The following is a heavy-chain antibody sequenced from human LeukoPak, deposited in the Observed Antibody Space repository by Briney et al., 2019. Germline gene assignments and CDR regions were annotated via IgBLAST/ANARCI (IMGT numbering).Heavy chain of an antibody. Sequence: PSETLSLTCSVSGGSISSSTYYWGWIRQPPGKGLEWIGSIYYSGTTSYNPSLKSRVTISVDTSKNQFSLRLSSVTAADTAVYYCARAYSYGPWVPFDPWGQGTLVTVSS. J-gene: IGHJ5*02. D-gene: IGHD5-18*01. CDR3: ARAYSYGPWVPFDP. CDR2: IYYSGTT. CDR1: GGSISSSTYY. V-gene: IGHV4-39*01.